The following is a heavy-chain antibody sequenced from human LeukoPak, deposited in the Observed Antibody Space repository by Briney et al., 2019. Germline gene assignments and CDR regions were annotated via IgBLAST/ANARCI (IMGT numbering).Heavy chain of an antibody. D-gene: IGHD3-22*01. CDR2: IYYSGST. CDR1: GFTFSTYS. V-gene: IGHV4-59*01. CDR3: ARELLNYDSSGYIDY. Sequence: GSLRLSCAASGFTFSTYSMSWIRQPPGKGLEWIGYIYYSGSTNYNPSLKSRVTISVDTSKNQFSLKLSSVTAADTAVYYCARELLNYDSSGYIDYWGQGTLVTVSS. J-gene: IGHJ4*02.